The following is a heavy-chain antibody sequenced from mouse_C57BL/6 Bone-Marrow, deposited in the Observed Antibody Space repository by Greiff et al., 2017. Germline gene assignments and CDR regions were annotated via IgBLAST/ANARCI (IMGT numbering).Heavy chain of an antibody. D-gene: IGHD2-12*01. CDR2: ISSGGSYT. CDR3: ATTIDYFDY. Sequence: DVMLVESGGDLVKPGGSLTLSCAASGFTFSSYGMSWVRQTPDKRLEWVATISSGGSYTYYPDSVKGRFTISRDNAKNTLYLQMSSLKSEDTAMYYCATTIDYFDYWGQGTTLTVSS. CDR1: GFTFSSYG. V-gene: IGHV5-6*02. J-gene: IGHJ2*01.